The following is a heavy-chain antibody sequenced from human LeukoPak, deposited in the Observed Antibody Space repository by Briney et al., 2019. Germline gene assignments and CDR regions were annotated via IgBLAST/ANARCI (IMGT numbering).Heavy chain of an antibody. D-gene: IGHD4-17*01. CDR1: GFTFSGSA. CDR2: IRSKANSYAT. Sequence: GGSLRLSCAASGFTFSGSAMHWVRQASGKGLEWVGRIRSKANSYATAYAASVKGRFTISRDDSKNTAYLQMNSLKTEDTAVYYCTRHFDYGYYYYYMDVWGKGTTVTISS. V-gene: IGHV3-73*01. J-gene: IGHJ6*03. CDR3: TRHFDYGYYYYYMDV.